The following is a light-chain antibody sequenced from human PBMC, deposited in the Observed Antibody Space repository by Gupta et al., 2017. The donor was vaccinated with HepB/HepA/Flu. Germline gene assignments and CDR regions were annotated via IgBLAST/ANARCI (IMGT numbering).Light chain of an antibody. J-gene: IGKJ1*01. CDR2: AAS. Sequence: DIHMTQSPSSVSASVGDRVTITCRASQGVSDWLAWFQQKPGKAPKLLIHAASSLQGGVPSRFSGSGSGTHFTLTISSLQPEDSATYYCQQDYTFPWTFGQGTKVEIK. CDR1: QGVSDW. V-gene: IGKV1-12*01. CDR3: QQDYTFPWT.